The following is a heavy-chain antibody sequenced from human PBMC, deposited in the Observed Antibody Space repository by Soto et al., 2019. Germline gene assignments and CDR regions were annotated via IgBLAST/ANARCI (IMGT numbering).Heavy chain of an antibody. J-gene: IGHJ3*02. CDR2: ISGSGGST. CDR3: AKEIEIGYCSSTSCHDAFDI. D-gene: IGHD2-2*01. CDR1: GFTFSSYA. Sequence: GGSLRLSCATSGFTFSSYAMSWVRQAPGKGLEWVSAISGSGGSTYYADSVKGRFTISRDNSKNTLYLQMNSLRAEDTAVYYCAKEIEIGYCSSTSCHDAFDIWGQGTMVTVSS. V-gene: IGHV3-23*01.